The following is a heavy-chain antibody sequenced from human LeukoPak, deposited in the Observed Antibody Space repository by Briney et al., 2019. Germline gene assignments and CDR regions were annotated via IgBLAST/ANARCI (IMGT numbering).Heavy chain of an antibody. CDR3: ARDYYDSSGYYPEGAFDI. CDR1: GYTFTSYG. CDR2: ISAYNGNT. J-gene: IGHJ3*02. V-gene: IGHV1-18*01. D-gene: IGHD3-22*01. Sequence: ASVKVSCKASGYTFTSYGISWVRQAPGQGLEWMGWISAYNGNTNYAQKLQGRVTMTTDTSTSTAYMKLRSLRSDDTAVYYCARDYYDSSGYYPEGAFDIWGQGTMVTVSS.